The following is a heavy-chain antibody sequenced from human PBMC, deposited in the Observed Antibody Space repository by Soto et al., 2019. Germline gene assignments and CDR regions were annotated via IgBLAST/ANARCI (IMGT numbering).Heavy chain of an antibody. CDR3: ARGYLWLDSWSSYYGGGFDN. CDR1: GYTFTSYG. V-gene: IGHV1-18*01. Sequence: GASVKVSCKASGYTFTSYGISWVRQAPGQGLEWMGWISAYNGNTNYAQKLQGRVTMTTDTSTSTAYMELRSLRSDDTAVYYCARGYLWLDSWSSYYGGGFDNWGQGTLVTVSS. CDR2: ISAYNGNT. D-gene: IGHD3-3*01. J-gene: IGHJ4*02.